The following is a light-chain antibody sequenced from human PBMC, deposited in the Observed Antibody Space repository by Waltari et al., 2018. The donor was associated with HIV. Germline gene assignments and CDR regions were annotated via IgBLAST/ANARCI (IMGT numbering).Light chain of an antibody. CDR1: SGPVSTSYY. CDR2: STN. Sequence: QTVVTQEPSFSVSPGGTVTLTCGLSSGPVSTSYYPRWYQQTPGQAPRTLIYSTNTRSSGVPERFSGSILGNKAALTITGGQADDEADFYCVLYMGSGISVFGGGTKLTVL. J-gene: IGLJ3*02. V-gene: IGLV8-61*01. CDR3: VLYMGSGISV.